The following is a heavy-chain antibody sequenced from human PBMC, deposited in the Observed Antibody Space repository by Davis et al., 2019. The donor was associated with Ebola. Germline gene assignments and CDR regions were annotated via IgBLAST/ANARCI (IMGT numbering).Heavy chain of an antibody. CDR2: ISAFSGNT. J-gene: IGHJ4*02. CDR3: ARRDYGDYGAF. Sequence: AASVKVSCKASGYTFTSYGISWVRQAPGQGLEWMGWISAFSGNTNYAQKLQGRVTMTTDTSTSTAYMELRRLRSDDTAVYYCARRDYGDYGAFWGQGTLVTVSS. D-gene: IGHD4-17*01. CDR1: GYTFTSYG. V-gene: IGHV1-18*01.